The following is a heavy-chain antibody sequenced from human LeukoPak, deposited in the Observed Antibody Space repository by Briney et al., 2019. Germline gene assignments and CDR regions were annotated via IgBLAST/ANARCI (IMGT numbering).Heavy chain of an antibody. CDR1: GGTFSSYA. CDR3: AGKYYDILTGQIPGYDY. D-gene: IGHD3-9*01. V-gene: IGHV1-69*06. CDR2: IIPIFGTA. Sequence: SVKVFCKASGGTFSSYAISWVRQAPGQGLEWMGGIIPIFGTANYAQKFQGRVTITADKSTSTAYMELSSLRSEDTAVYYCAGKYYDILTGQIPGYDYWGQGTLVTVSS. J-gene: IGHJ4*02.